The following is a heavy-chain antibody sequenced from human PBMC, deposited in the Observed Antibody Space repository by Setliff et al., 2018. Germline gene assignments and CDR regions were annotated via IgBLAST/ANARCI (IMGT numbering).Heavy chain of an antibody. V-gene: IGHV3-74*01. Sequence: PGGSLRLSCATSGFTFSGNYMHWVRQAPGKGLGWVSRINTDDGTTNYADSVQGRFTIFRDNAKNSLYLQMNSLRAEDTAVYYCARAFYCGRKCYRGFDYWGQGTLVTVSS. J-gene: IGHJ4*02. D-gene: IGHD2-21*01. CDR3: ARAFYCGRKCYRGFDY. CDR2: INTDDGTT. CDR1: GFTFSGNY.